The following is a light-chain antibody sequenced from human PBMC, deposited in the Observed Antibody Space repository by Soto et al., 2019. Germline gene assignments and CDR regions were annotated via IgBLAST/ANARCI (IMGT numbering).Light chain of an antibody. CDR3: QKYHGAPPT. J-gene: IGKJ1*01. Sequence: DIPLTQSPSSLSASVGDRVTITCRASQDISNFVAWYQQKPGRVPKLLIFGASTLQSGVPPRFSGSGSGTDFTLSISSLQPEDVGTFYCQKYHGAPPTFGHATRVEIK. CDR1: QDISNF. CDR2: GAS. V-gene: IGKV1-27*01.